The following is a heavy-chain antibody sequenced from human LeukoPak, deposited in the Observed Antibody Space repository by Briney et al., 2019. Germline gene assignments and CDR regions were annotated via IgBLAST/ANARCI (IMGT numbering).Heavy chain of an antibody. CDR1: GFTFSSYS. D-gene: IGHD2-2*01. Sequence: PGGSLRLSCAASGFTFSSYSMNWVRQAPGKGLEWVSYISSSSSTIYYADSVKGRFTISRDNAKNSLYLQMNSLRAEDTAVYYCVRGWGYCSSTSCPLWGQGTLVTVSS. V-gene: IGHV3-48*01. CDR2: ISSSSSTI. J-gene: IGHJ4*02. CDR3: VRGWGYCSSTSCPL.